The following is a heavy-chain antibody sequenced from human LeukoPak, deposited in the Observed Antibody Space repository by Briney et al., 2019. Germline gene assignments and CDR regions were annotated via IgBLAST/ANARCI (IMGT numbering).Heavy chain of an antibody. CDR1: GFTFSSYG. Sequence: GGSLRLSCAASGFTFSSYGMSWVRQAPGKGLEWVSAISGSGGSTCYADSVKGRFTISRDNSKNTLYLQMNSLRAEDTAVYYCAKDGPRGGATKYWGQGTLVTVSS. CDR3: AKDGPRGGATKY. V-gene: IGHV3-23*01. J-gene: IGHJ4*02. CDR2: ISGSGGST. D-gene: IGHD1-26*01.